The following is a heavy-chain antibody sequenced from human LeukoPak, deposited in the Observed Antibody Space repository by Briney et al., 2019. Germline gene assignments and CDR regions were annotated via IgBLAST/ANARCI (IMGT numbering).Heavy chain of an antibody. CDR1: GFTFSSYG. J-gene: IGHJ4*02. CDR2: IRYDGSNK. CDR3: AKDVPGYCSSTSCPGAFDY. D-gene: IGHD2-2*01. V-gene: IGHV3-30*02. Sequence: GGSLRLSCAASGFTFSSYGMHWVRQAPGKGLEWVAFIRYDGSNKYYADSVKGRFTIPRDNSKNTLYLQMNSLRAEDTAVYYCAKDVPGYCSSTSCPGAFDYWGQGTLVTVSS.